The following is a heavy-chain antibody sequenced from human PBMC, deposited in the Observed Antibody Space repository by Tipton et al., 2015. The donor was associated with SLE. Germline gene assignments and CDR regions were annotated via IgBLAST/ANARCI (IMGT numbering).Heavy chain of an antibody. V-gene: IGHV4-4*07. J-gene: IGHJ3*02. Sequence: TLSLTCTVSGGSISSYYWSWIRQPAGKGLEWVGRIYTSRATDDNPSLKSRVTMSVDMSKNQIFLKMTSVTAADSAVYFCARVWLNNALDIWGQGTRVTVSS. CDR3: ARVWLNNALDI. CDR2: IYTSRAT. CDR1: GGSISSYY. D-gene: IGHD2-8*01.